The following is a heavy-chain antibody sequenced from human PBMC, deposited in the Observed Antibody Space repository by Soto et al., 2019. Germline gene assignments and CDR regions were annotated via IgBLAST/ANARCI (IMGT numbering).Heavy chain of an antibody. D-gene: IGHD3-16*02. CDR2: ISNNGDTA. Sequence: GCCMKLSCASSGFTFSSYAIAWSRQTAEKGLEWVASISNNGDTAYYADSVKGRFTISRGNSENTLYLQMNGLRADDTALYFCSKSRVFIGAIVTLLDSWGQGTQVTVSS. V-gene: IGHV3-23*01. CDR3: SKSRVFIGAIVTLLDS. J-gene: IGHJ4*02. CDR1: GFTFSSYA.